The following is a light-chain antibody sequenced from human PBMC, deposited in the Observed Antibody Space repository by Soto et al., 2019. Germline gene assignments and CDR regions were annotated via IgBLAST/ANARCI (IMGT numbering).Light chain of an antibody. J-gene: IGLJ1*01. V-gene: IGLV2-14*01. CDR2: EVT. Sequence: QSVLTQPASVSGSPGQSITISCTGTSSDVGAYNRVSWYQQRSGKAPKLMVYEVTNRPSGVSDRFSGSKSGNTASLTISGLQAEDEADYYCLSYTTSSPYVFGTGTKVTVL. CDR3: LSYTTSSPYV. CDR1: SSDVGAYNR.